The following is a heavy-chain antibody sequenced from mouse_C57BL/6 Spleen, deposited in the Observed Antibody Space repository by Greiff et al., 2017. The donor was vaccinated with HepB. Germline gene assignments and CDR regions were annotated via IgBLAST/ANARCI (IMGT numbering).Heavy chain of an antibody. CDR3: ARTVVAPFAY. J-gene: IGHJ3*01. D-gene: IGHD1-1*01. CDR1: GYAFSSSW. CDR2: IYPGDGDT. Sequence: QVQLKESGPELVKPGASVKISCKASGYAFSSSWMNWVKQRPGKGLEWIGRIYPGDGDTNYNGKFKGKATLTADRSSSTAYMQLSSLTSEDSAVYFCARTVVAPFAYWGQGTLVTVSA. V-gene: IGHV1-82*01.